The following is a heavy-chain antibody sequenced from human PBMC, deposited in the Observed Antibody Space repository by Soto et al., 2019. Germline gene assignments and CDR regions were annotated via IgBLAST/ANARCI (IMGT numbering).Heavy chain of an antibody. CDR3: ARDQVYDFWSGYLTYYFDY. CDR1: GFTFSSYG. Sequence: QVQLVESGGGVVQPGRSLRLSCAASGFTFSSYGMHWVRQAPGKGLEWVAVIWYDGSNKYYADYVKGRFTISRDNSKNTLYLQMNSLRAEDTAVYYCARDQVYDFWSGYLTYYFDYWGQGTLVTVSS. J-gene: IGHJ4*02. V-gene: IGHV3-33*01. D-gene: IGHD3-3*01. CDR2: IWYDGSNK.